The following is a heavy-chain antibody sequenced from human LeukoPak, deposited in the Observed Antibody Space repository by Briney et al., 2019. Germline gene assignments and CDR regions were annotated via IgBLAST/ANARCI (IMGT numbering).Heavy chain of an antibody. J-gene: IGHJ4*02. CDR1: GGSISTSAYY. CDR3: ARGGVVAARGYYFDY. D-gene: IGHD2-15*01. CDR2: IYYSGST. V-gene: IGHV4-39*07. Sequence: PSETLSLTCTVSGGSISTSAYYWVWIRQPPGKGLEWIGSIYYSGSTDYKSSLKSRATISVDTSKNQFSLKLSSLTAADTAVYYCARGGVVAARGYYFDYWGQGTLVTVSS.